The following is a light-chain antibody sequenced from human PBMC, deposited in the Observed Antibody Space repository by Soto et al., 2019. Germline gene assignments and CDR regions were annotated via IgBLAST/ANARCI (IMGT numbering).Light chain of an antibody. CDR3: QQYNSWPWT. Sequence: ESVLTPSRAPVSGGPVEIATLSGLASQSVSSKLAWYQQKHGQAPRLLIYGESTRATGIPARFSGSGSGKDFTIIISSLQSEDSEAYYCQQYNSWPWTCGQGTKVDIK. V-gene: IGKV3-15*01. CDR2: GES. CDR1: QSVSSK. J-gene: IGKJ1*01.